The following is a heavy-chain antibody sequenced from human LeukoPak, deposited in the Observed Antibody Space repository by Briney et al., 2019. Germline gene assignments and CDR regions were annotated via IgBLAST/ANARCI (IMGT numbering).Heavy chain of an antibody. CDR3: ARGEEHYYYMDV. CDR1: GYTFTSYD. J-gene: IGHJ6*03. V-gene: IGHV1-8*03. Sequence: ASVKVSCKASGYTFTSYDINWVRQATGQGLEWMGWMNPNSGNTGYAQKFQGRVTITRNTSISTAYMELSSLRSEDTAVYYCARGEEHYYYMDVWGKGTTVTVSS. D-gene: IGHD1-26*01. CDR2: MNPNSGNT.